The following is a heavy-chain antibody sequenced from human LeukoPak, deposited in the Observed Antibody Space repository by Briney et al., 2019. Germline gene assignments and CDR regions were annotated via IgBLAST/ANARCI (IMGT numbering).Heavy chain of an antibody. CDR3: ARAGYYYDSSGLDY. J-gene: IGHJ4*02. CDR2: IKQDGSEK. Sequence: GGSLRLSCAASGFTFSIYWMSWVRQASGNALEWLANIKQDGSEKYYVDSVKGRFTISRDNAKNSLYLQMNSLRAEDTAVYYCARAGYYYDSSGLDYWGQGTLVTVSS. D-gene: IGHD3-22*01. CDR1: GFTFSIYW. V-gene: IGHV3-7*04.